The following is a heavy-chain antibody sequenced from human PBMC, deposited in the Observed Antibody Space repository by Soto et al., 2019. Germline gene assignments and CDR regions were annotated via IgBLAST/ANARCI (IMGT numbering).Heavy chain of an antibody. V-gene: IGHV4-4*07. CDR2: IYTSGST. J-gene: IGHJ6*02. D-gene: IGHD6-13*01. CDR1: GGSISSYY. Sequence: QVQLQESGPGLVKPSETLSLTCTVSGGSISSYYWSWIRQPAGKGLEWIGRIYTSGSTNYNPSLKSRVTMSVDTSKNQFSLKLSSVTAADTAVYYCARDLAWAAGTPGMDVWVQWNTVTGSS. CDR3: ARDLAWAAGTPGMDV.